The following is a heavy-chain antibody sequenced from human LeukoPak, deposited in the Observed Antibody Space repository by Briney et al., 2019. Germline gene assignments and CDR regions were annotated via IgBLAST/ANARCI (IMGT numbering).Heavy chain of an antibody. Sequence: GASVKVSCKASGYTFTSYGISWVRQAPGQGLEWMGWISAYNGNTNYAQKLQGRVTMTTDTSTSTAYMELRSLRSDDTAVYYCARDVGYCSSTSCYPFDYWGQGTLVTASS. CDR2: ISAYNGNT. J-gene: IGHJ4*02. V-gene: IGHV1-18*01. CDR1: GYTFTSYG. CDR3: ARDVGYCSSTSCYPFDY. D-gene: IGHD2-2*03.